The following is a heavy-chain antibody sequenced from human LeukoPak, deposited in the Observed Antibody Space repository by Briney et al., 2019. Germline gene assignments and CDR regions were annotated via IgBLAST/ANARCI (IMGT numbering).Heavy chain of an antibody. Sequence: PGGPLRLFCAASGFTLSSYRENWVPHAPGKARECVLYISSSSSTIYYAESVKGRFTISRDNAKKSLYLKMNSLRAEDTAVYYCASLGGAYGGKLDYWGQGTLVTVSS. V-gene: IGHV3-48*04. CDR3: ASLGGAYGGKLDY. D-gene: IGHD4-23*01. CDR1: GFTLSSYR. J-gene: IGHJ4*02. CDR2: ISSSSSTI.